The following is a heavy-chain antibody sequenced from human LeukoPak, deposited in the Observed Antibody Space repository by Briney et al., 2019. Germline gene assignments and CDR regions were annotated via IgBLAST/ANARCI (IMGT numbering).Heavy chain of an antibody. J-gene: IGHJ3*02. Sequence: KPGGSLRLSCAASGFTFSNYSMNWVRQAPGKGLEWASSISSSSSYIYYADSVKGRFTISRDNAKNSLYLQMNSLRAEDTAVYYCARALGGSTGAFDIWGQGTMVTVSS. CDR3: ARALGGSTGAFDI. D-gene: IGHD3-16*01. CDR2: ISSSSSYI. CDR1: GFTFSNYS. V-gene: IGHV3-21*01.